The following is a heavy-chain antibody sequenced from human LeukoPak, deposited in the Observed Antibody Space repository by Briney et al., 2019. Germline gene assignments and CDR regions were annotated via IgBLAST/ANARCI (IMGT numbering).Heavy chain of an antibody. CDR1: GGSISSGGYS. CDR2: IYYSGST. V-gene: IGHV4-61*08. Sequence: SETLSLTCAVSGGSISSGGYSWSWIRQPPGKGLEWIGYIYYSGSTNYNPSLKSRVIISVDTSKNQFSLKLSSVTAADTAVYYCARGANWFDPCGQGTLVTVSS. CDR3: ARGANWFDP. J-gene: IGHJ5*02.